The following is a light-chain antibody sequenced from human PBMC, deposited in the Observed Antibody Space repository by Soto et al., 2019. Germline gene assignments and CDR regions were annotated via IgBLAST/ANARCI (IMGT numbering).Light chain of an antibody. V-gene: IGKV1-5*03. Sequence: DIQMTQSPSTLSASVGDRVTITCRASQSLTSRLAWYQHKPGKAPKLLISKASSLQSGVPSRFSGNGSGTEFTLTISSLQPDDFATYYCQQYNNYYTFGQGTKLEIK. CDR2: KAS. CDR1: QSLTSR. J-gene: IGKJ2*01. CDR3: QQYNNYYT.